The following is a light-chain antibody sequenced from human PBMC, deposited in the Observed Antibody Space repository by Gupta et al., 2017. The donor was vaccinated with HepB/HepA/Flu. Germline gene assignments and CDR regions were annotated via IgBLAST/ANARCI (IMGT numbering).Light chain of an antibody. Sequence: ILMTQSPATLSVSPGERATLSCRASQSVSSDLAWYQQKPGQAPRLLIYGASTRATGIPARFSGSGSGTEFTLTISSLQSEDFAVYYCQQYDNWPITFGQGTRLDNK. CDR2: GAS. J-gene: IGKJ5*01. V-gene: IGKV3-15*01. CDR1: QSVSSD. CDR3: QQYDNWPIT.